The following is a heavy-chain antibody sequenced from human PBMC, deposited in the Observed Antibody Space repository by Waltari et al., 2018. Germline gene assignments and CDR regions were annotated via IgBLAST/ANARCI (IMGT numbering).Heavy chain of an antibody. CDR2: IYYNGYT. CDR3: VTGSVDSRSWYEFDY. V-gene: IGHV4-59*01. D-gene: IGHD6-13*01. J-gene: IGHJ4*02. Sequence: GLEWIGYIYYNGYTIYNPSLKSRITISLDTSKSQFSLSLYSVTAADTAVYYCVTGSVDSRSWYEFDYWGQGTLVTV.